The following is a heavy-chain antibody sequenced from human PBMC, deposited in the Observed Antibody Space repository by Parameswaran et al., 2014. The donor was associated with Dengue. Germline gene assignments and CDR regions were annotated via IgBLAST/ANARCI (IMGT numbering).Heavy chain of an antibody. D-gene: IGHD3-9*01. V-gene: IGHV3-48*04. CDR3: ASFDWLLLGDSFDY. J-gene: IGHJ4*02. CDR2: ISSSSSTI. Sequence: WIRQPPGKGLEWVSYISSSSSTIYYADSVKGRFTISRDNAKNSLYLQMNSLRAEDTAVYYCASFDWLLLGDSFDYWGQGTLVTVSS.